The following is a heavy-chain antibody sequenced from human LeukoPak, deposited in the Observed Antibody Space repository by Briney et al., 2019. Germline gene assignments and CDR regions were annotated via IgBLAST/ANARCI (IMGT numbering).Heavy chain of an antibody. J-gene: IGHJ1*01. Sequence: GGSLRLSCAASGFTFSSYAMNWVRQAPGKGLEWVSSISRSSRHVYYAGSVKGRFTISRDIAKNSLYLQMNSLRAEDMAVYFCVRDLMGSGSTTAYLHHWGQGTLVTVSS. CDR2: ISRSSRHV. CDR3: VRDLMGSGSTTAYLHH. V-gene: IGHV3-21*01. CDR1: GFTFSSYA. D-gene: IGHD1-1*01.